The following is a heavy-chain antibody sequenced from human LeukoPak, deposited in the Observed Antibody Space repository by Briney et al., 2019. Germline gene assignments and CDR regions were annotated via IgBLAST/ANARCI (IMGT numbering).Heavy chain of an antibody. J-gene: IGHJ4*02. D-gene: IGHD4-23*01. CDR3: ASNSGYY. CDR2: FYYSGTT. V-gene: IGHV4-39*01. CDR1: AASVSSSSYY. Sequence: PSETLSPTCTVSAASVSSSSYYWGWIRQPPVKGLEWIGNFYYSGTTYYNPSLKSRVTISVDTSKNQFSLKLTSVTAADTAVYYCASNSGYYWGQGTLVTVSS.